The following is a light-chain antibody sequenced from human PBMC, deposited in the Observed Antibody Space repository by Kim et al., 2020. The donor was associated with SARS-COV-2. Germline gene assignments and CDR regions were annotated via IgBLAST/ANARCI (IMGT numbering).Light chain of an antibody. CDR3: QEYNNGAYT. V-gene: IGKV3-15*01. CDR1: QSLSSN. CDR2: GAS. J-gene: IGKJ2*01. Sequence: IVITLSPAPLSVSLGQRATPACGDSQSLSSNLAWYQQKPGQAPRLLIYGASTRATGIPARFSGSGSGTEFTLTISSLQSEDFAVYYCQEYNNGAYTFGQGNKMEI.